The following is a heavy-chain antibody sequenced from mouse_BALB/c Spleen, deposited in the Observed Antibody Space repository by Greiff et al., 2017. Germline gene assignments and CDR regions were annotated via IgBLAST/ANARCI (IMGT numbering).Heavy chain of an antibody. Sequence: EVQGVESGGGLVQPGGSLKLSCAASGFTFSSYTMSWVRQTPEKRLEWVAYISNGGGSTYYPDTVKGRFTISRDNAKNTLYLQMSSLKSEDTAMYYCAREGYGNYPFAYWGQGTLVTVSA. CDR1: GFTFSSYT. CDR2: ISNGGGST. V-gene: IGHV5-12-2*01. CDR3: AREGYGNYPFAY. J-gene: IGHJ3*01. D-gene: IGHD2-10*02.